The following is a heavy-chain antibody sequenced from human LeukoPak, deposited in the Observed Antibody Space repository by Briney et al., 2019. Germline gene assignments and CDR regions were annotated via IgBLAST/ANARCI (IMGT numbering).Heavy chain of an antibody. D-gene: IGHD3-10*01. CDR3: AKDSMVRGVPVYFDY. Sequence: GGSLRLSCAASGFTFDDYAMHWVRQAPGKGLEWVSGISWNSGSIGYEDSVKGRFTISRDNAKNSLYLQMNSLRAEDTALYYCAKDSMVRGVPVYFDYWGQGTLVTVSS. J-gene: IGHJ4*02. CDR2: ISWNSGSI. CDR1: GFTFDDYA. V-gene: IGHV3-9*01.